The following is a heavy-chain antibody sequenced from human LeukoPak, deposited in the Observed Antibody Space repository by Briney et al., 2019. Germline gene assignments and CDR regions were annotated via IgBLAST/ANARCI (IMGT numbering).Heavy chain of an antibody. CDR1: GGTFSGYA. Sequence: SVKVSCKASGGTFSGYAISWVRQAPGQGLEWMGGIIPVFDTANYAQKFQGRVTITADESTSTAYMELSSLRSEDTAVYYCARWTTVTRAFDYWGQGTLVTVSS. D-gene: IGHD4-17*01. CDR3: ARWTTVTRAFDY. CDR2: IIPVFDTA. V-gene: IGHV1-69*13. J-gene: IGHJ4*02.